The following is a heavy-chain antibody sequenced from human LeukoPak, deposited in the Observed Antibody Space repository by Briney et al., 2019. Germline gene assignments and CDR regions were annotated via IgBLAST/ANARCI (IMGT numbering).Heavy chain of an antibody. D-gene: IGHD2-15*01. CDR1: GFAFSGYW. V-gene: IGHV3-74*01. CDR3: AKEVYSDFGSV. CDR2: IKSDGSNS. J-gene: IGHJ6*02. Sequence: PGGSLRLSCAASGFAFSGYWMHWVRQAPGTGLVWVSRIKSDGSNSNYADCVKGRFTISRDNAKNTLYLQMNSLRAEDTAVYHCAKEVYSDFGSVWGQGTTVTVSS.